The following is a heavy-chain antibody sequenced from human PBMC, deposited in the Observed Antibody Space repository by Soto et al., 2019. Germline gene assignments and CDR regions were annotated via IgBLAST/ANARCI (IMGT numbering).Heavy chain of an antibody. CDR2: ISWNSGSI. J-gene: IGHJ4*02. V-gene: IGHV3-9*01. CDR1: GFTFDDYA. D-gene: IGHD3-10*01. Sequence: EVQLVESGGGLVQPGRSLRLSCAASGFTFDDYAMHWVRQAPGKGLEWVSGISWNSGSIGYADSVKGRFTISRDNAKNSLYLQMNSLRAEDTALYYCAKSHLPYYGSGTTIPNFDYWGQGTLVTVSS. CDR3: AKSHLPYYGSGTTIPNFDY.